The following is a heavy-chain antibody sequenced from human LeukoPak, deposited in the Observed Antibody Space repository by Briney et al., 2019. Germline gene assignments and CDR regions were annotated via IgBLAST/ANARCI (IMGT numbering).Heavy chain of an antibody. Sequence: SETLSLTCTVSGGSISSSSYYWGWIRQPPGKGLEWIGSIYYSGSTYYNPSLKSRVTISVDTSKNQFSLKLSSVTAADTAVYYCARGHPVFDYWGQGTLVTVPS. CDR2: IYYSGST. J-gene: IGHJ4*02. CDR3: ARGHPVFDY. CDR1: GGSISSSSYY. V-gene: IGHV4-39*07.